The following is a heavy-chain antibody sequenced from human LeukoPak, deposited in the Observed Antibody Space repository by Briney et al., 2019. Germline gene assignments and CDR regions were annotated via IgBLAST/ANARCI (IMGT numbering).Heavy chain of an antibody. V-gene: IGHV3-66*02. J-gene: IGHJ4*02. CDR3: ARDLADSSGYYPDY. D-gene: IGHD3-22*01. CDR2: IYRGGAT. CDR1: GFIGGDGY. Sequence: GGSLRLSCAVSGFIGGDGYMNWVRQAPGKGLEWLSVIYRGGATYYADSVKGRFTISRDNSKNTLYLQMNSLRAEDTAVYYCARDLADSSGYYPDYWGQGTLVTVSS.